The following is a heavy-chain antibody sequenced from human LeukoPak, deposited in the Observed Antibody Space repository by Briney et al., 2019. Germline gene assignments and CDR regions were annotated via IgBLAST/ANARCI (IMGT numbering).Heavy chain of an antibody. CDR3: AKDRYSSGWYSDFDY. CDR2: ISGSGGST. Sequence: GGSLRLSCAASGFTFSSYAMRWVRQAPGKGLEWVSAISGSGGSTYYADSVKGRFTISRDNSKNTLYLQMNSLRAEDTAVYYCAKDRYSSGWYSDFDYWGQGTLVTVSS. V-gene: IGHV3-23*01. J-gene: IGHJ4*02. CDR1: GFTFSSYA. D-gene: IGHD6-19*01.